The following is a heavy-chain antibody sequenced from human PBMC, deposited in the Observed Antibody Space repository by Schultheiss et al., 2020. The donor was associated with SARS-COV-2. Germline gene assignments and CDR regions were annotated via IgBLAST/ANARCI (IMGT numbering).Heavy chain of an antibody. CDR3: ARVERFGAHGRDY. J-gene: IGHJ4*02. D-gene: IGHD3-10*01. CDR1: GGSFSGYY. CDR2: IYTSGST. V-gene: IGHV4-59*10. Sequence: SETLSLTCAVYGGSFSGYYWSWIRQPPGKGLEWIGRIYTSGSTNYNPSLESRVTISVDTSKNQFSLKLSSVTAAETAVYYCARVERFGAHGRDYWGQGTLVTVSS.